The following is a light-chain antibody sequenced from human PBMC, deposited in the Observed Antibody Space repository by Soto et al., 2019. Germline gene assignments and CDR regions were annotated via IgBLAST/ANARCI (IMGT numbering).Light chain of an antibody. J-gene: IGKJ1*01. V-gene: IGKV1-6*02. CDR1: QSISFY. CDR3: LQDYNYPQT. Sequence: IQMTQSPSSLSASVGDRVTITCRASQSISFYLNWYQQKPGNAPKVLIYAASNLQSGVPSRFSGSGSGTDFTLTISSLQPEDFATYYCLQDYNYPQTFGQGTKVDIK. CDR2: AAS.